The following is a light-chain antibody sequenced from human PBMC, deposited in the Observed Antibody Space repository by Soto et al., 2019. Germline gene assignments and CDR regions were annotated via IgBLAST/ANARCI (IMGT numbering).Light chain of an antibody. CDR3: QQRSNWPPA. V-gene: IGKV3-11*01. CDR1: QSVSSY. Sequence: IVLTQSPATLSLSPGERATLSCRASQSVSSYLAWYQQKPGQAPRLLIYDASNRATGIPARFSGSGAGTDFTLTISSLEPEDFEVYYCQQRSNWPPAFGQGNKLEIK. CDR2: DAS. J-gene: IGKJ2*01.